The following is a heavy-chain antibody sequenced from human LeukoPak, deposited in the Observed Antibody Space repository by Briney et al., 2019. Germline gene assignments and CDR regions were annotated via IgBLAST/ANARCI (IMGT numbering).Heavy chain of an antibody. J-gene: IGHJ4*02. Sequence: GGSLRLSCAASGFTFSSYSMNWVRQAPGKGLEWVSSISSSSSYIHYADSVKGRFTISRDNAKNSLYLQMNSLRAEDTAVYYCAGDPGYGCDYWGQGTLVTVSS. CDR1: GFTFSSYS. V-gene: IGHV3-21*01. CDR3: AGDPGYGCDY. D-gene: IGHD4-17*01. CDR2: ISSSSSYI.